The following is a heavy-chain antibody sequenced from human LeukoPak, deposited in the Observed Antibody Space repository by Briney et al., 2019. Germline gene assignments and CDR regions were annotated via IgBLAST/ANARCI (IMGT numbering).Heavy chain of an antibody. D-gene: IGHD3-10*01. J-gene: IGHJ4*02. CDR3: VKEVWFGETAFDY. CDR1: GFTFSSYG. CDR2: ISGGDART. Sequence: GGSLRLSCAASGFTFSSYGMHWVRQAPGKGLEWVSAISGGDARTYYADSVKGRFTISRDNSKNTLYLRMNSLTDEDTAVYYCVKEVWFGETAFDYWGQGTLVTVSS. V-gene: IGHV3-23*01.